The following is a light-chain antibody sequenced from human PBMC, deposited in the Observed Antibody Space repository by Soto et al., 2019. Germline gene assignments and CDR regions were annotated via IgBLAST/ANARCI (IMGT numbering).Light chain of an antibody. CDR2: EVS. CDR3: SSYTSSSTLVV. CDR1: SSDVGGYKY. Sequence: QSVLTQPASVSGSPGQSITISCTGTSSDVGGYKYVSWYQQHPGKAPKLMIYEVSNRPSGVSNRFSGSKSGNTASLTISGLQAEDEADYYCSSYTSSSTLVVFGSGTKVTVL. V-gene: IGLV2-14*01. J-gene: IGLJ1*01.